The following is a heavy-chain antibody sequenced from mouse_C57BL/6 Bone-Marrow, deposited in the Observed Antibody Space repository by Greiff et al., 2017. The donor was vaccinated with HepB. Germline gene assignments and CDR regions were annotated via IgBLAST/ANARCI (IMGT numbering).Heavy chain of an antibody. V-gene: IGHV5-4*01. Sequence: EVQRVESGGGLVKPGGSLKLSCAASGFTFSSYAMSWVRQTPEKRLEWVATISDGGSYTYYPDNVKGRFTISRDNAKNNLYLQMSHLKSEDTAMYYCARDRDYYGSRVFYWYFDVWGTGTTVTVSS. CDR2: ISDGGSYT. CDR1: GFTFSSYA. D-gene: IGHD1-1*01. J-gene: IGHJ1*03. CDR3: ARDRDYYGSRVFYWYFDV.